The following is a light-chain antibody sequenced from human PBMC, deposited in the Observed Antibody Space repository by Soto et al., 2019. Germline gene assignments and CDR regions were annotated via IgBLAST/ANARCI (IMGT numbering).Light chain of an antibody. Sequence: EIVLTQSPGTLSLSLGERATLSCRASQSVSRNSLAWYQQKPGQAPRLLIYGASSRATGLPDRLSGSGSGTAFTLNISILEPEDFAVFYCQQYGSSLYTFGQGTKLEIK. J-gene: IGKJ2*01. CDR1: QSVSRNS. V-gene: IGKV3-20*01. CDR3: QQYGSSLYT. CDR2: GAS.